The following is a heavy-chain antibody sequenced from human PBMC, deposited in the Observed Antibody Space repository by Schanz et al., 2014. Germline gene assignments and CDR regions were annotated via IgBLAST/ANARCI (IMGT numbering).Heavy chain of an antibody. Sequence: EVQLVESGGGLVQPGKSLRLSCAASGFTFDEFAMHWVRQSPGKGLEWVSGISWNSASIGYADSVKGRFTISRDNAKNSLYLQMNSLTVDDTALYYCAKAADWPVTRFDPWGQGTLVTVSS. CDR2: ISWNSASI. V-gene: IGHV3-9*01. CDR1: GFTFDEFA. J-gene: IGHJ5*02. D-gene: IGHD3-9*01. CDR3: AKAADWPVTRFDP.